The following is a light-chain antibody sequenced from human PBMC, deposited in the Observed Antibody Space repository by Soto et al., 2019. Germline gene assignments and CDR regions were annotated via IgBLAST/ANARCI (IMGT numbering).Light chain of an antibody. Sequence: EIVLTQSPGTLSVSTGDRVTLSCRASQSVDINLAWYQQRAGQAPRLLIYGASSRATGTPDRFSGSGTGTDFTLTIIRLEPDDFSVYYCQQYDTSPPLTFGGGTKVDI. CDR2: GAS. CDR3: QQYDTSPPLT. J-gene: IGKJ4*01. CDR1: QSVDIN. V-gene: IGKV3-20*01.